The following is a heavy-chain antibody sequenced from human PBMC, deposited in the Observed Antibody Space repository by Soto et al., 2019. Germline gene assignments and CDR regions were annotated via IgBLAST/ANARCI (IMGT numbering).Heavy chain of an antibody. Sequence: GGSLRLSCAASGFTFSSYSMNWVRQAPGKGLEWVSSISSSSSYIYYADSVKGRFTISRDNAKNSLYLQMNSLRAEDTAVYYCARDSRFLEWSPYYYYYMDVWGKGTTVTVSS. CDR1: GFTFSSYS. V-gene: IGHV3-21*01. D-gene: IGHD3-3*01. J-gene: IGHJ6*03. CDR2: ISSSSSYI. CDR3: ARDSRFLEWSPYYYYYMDV.